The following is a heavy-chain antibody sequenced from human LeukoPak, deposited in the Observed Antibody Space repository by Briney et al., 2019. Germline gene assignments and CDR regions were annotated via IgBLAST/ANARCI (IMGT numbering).Heavy chain of an antibody. V-gene: IGHV1-46*01. CDR2: INPSGGST. CDR3: AREGVVLVDAVRHYYYGMDV. CDR1: GYNFISYY. Sequence: GASVKVSCKASGYNFISYYMHWVRQAPGQGLEWMGVINPSGGSTSYAQKFQDRVTMTRDTSTSTVYMELSSLKSEDTAVYYCAREGVVLVDAVRHYYYGMDVWGQGTTLTVSS. D-gene: IGHD2-8*01. J-gene: IGHJ6*02.